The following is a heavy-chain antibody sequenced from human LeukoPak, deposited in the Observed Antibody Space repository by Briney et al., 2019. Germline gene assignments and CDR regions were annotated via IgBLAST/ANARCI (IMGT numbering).Heavy chain of an antibody. CDR1: GFTFTDHY. CDR2: INGKRGDT. CDR3: ARDFDWGPDY. Sequence: GSVKVSCKTSGFTFTDHYFHWVRQAPGQGLEWMGWINGKRGDTNYAQKFQDRVTMTRDTSISTFYIQLSSLTADDTAVYYCARDFDWGPDYWGQGTLVTVSS. J-gene: IGHJ4*02. V-gene: IGHV1-2*02. D-gene: IGHD3-9*01.